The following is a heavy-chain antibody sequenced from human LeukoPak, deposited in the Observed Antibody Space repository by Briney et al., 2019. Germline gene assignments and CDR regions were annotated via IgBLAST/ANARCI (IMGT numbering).Heavy chain of an antibody. J-gene: IGHJ4*02. D-gene: IGHD6-19*01. Sequence: SSVKVSCKASVYTFTGYYMHWVRQAPGQGLEWMGWINPNSGGTNYAQQFQGRVTMTRDTSISTAHMELSRLRSDDTAVYSCASIAVAGNWGQETLVTVSS. CDR1: VYTFTGYY. V-gene: IGHV1-2*02. CDR3: ASIAVAGN. CDR2: INPNSGGT.